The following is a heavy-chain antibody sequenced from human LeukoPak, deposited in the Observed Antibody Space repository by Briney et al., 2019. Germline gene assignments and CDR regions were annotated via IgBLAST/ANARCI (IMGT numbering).Heavy chain of an antibody. D-gene: IGHD2-2*01. V-gene: IGHV3-48*04. J-gene: IGHJ4*02. CDR3: ARDLGPVVVPAAFDY. Sequence: GGSLRLSCVASGFSFSGYSMNWVRQAPGKGLDWVSYISSGSRTIFYGDSVKGRFTISRDNAKNSLYLQMNSLRAEDTAVYYCARDLGPVVVPAAFDYWGQGTLVTVSS. CDR2: ISSGSRTI. CDR1: GFSFSGYS.